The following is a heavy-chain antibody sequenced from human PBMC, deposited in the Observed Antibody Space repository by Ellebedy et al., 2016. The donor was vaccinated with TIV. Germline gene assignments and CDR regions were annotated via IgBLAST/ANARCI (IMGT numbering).Heavy chain of an antibody. Sequence: SETLSLTXTVSGGSISSHYWSWIRQPPGKGLEWIGYIHDTGNSNYNPSLKSRVTMLVDTSKNQFSLKLGSVTAADTAVYYCASSPYGDYGIGYWGQGTPVTVSS. D-gene: IGHD4-17*01. CDR2: IHDTGNS. V-gene: IGHV4-59*11. CDR1: GGSISSHY. J-gene: IGHJ4*02. CDR3: ASSPYGDYGIGY.